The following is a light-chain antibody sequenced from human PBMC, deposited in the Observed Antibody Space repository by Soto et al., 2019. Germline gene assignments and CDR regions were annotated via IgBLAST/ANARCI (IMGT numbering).Light chain of an antibody. CDR3: QQYNKRPIT. CDR2: GTS. Sequence: EIVLTQFPATLSLSPGERVTLSCRASESLSVNLAWYQQKPGQAPRLLIYGTSIRATGVPARFSGSGSGTEFTLTISSLQSEDFVVYYCQQYNKRPITFGQGTRLEIK. J-gene: IGKJ5*01. V-gene: IGKV3-15*01. CDR1: ESLSVN.